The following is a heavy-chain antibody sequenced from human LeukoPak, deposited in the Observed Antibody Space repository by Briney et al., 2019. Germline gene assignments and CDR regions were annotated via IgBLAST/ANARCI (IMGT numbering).Heavy chain of an antibody. V-gene: IGHV1-18*01. CDR1: GYTFTSYG. CDR3: ARTESGYSYGYTYYYYGMDV. J-gene: IGHJ6*02. CDR2: ISAYNGNT. D-gene: IGHD5-18*01. Sequence: SVNVSCKASGYTFTSYGISWLRQAPGQGLEWLGWISAYNGNTNYAQQLQGRVTMTTDSSTSTAYMELRSLRSDDTAVYYCARTESGYSYGYTYYYYGMDVWGQGTTVTVSS.